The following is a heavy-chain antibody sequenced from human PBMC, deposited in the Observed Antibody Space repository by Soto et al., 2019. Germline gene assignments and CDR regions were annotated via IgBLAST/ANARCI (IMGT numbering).Heavy chain of an antibody. V-gene: IGHV1-3*01. CDR2: INAGNGNT. CDR3: ARQISAYYYYGMDV. J-gene: IGHJ6*02. CDR1: GYTFTSYA. Sequence: ASVKVSCKASGYTFTSYAMHWVRQAPGQRLEWMGWINAGNGNTKYSQKFQGRVTITRDTSASTAYMELSSLGSEDTAVYYCARQISAYYYYGMDVWGQGTTVTVSS.